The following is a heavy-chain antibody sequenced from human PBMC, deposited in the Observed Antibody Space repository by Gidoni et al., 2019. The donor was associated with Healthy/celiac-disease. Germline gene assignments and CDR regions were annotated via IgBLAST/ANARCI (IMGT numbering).Heavy chain of an antibody. Sequence: QVQLVQSGAEVKQPGSSVKVSCQASGGTFSSYAISWVRQPPGQGLEWMGGIIPIFGTANDAQKFQGRVTITADESTSTAYMELSSLRSEDTAVYYCAGSIAAAETPGDYYYGMDVWGQGTTVTVSS. D-gene: IGHD6-13*01. J-gene: IGHJ6*02. CDR3: AGSIAAAETPGDYYYGMDV. V-gene: IGHV1-69*01. CDR1: GGTFSSYA. CDR2: IIPIFGTA.